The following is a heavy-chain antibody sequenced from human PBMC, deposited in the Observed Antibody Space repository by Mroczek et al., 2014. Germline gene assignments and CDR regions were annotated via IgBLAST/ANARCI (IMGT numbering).Heavy chain of an antibody. CDR1: GFSLSNARMG. J-gene: IGHJ4*02. CDR3: ARMGGWLYYFDY. Sequence: QVTLKESGPVLVKPTETLTLTCTVSGFSLSNARMGVSWIRQPPGKALEWLAHIFSNDEKSYSTSLKSRLTISKDTSKSQVVLTMTNMDPVDTATYYCARMGGWLYYFDYWGQGTLVTVSS. CDR2: IFSNDEK. V-gene: IGHV2-26*01. D-gene: IGHD6-19*01.